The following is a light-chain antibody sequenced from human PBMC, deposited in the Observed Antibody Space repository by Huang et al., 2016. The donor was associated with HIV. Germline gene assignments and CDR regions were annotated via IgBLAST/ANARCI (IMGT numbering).Light chain of an antibody. CDR3: QQSYNLPYT. Sequence: DIQMNQSPPSLSASLGDRVTITCRASQSITTYLNWYRHKPGVAPELLIHATSTLQNGVPSLFSGGGSGTDFTLTITNLQPEDVASYYCQQSYNLPYTFGRGTKVDIK. J-gene: IGKJ2*01. V-gene: IGKV1-39*01. CDR2: ATS. CDR1: QSITTY.